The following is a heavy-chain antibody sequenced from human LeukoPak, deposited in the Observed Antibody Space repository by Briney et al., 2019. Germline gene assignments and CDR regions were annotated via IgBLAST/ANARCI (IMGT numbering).Heavy chain of an antibody. CDR3: AGLAAAGFLYYYYYGMDV. CDR1: GGSISSSNW. J-gene: IGHJ6*02. CDR2: IYHSGST. V-gene: IGHV4-4*02. D-gene: IGHD6-13*01. Sequence: SETLSLTCAVSGGSISSSNWWSRVRQPPGKGLEWIGEIYHSGSTNYNPSLKSRVTISVDKSKNQFSLKLSSVTAADTAVYYCAGLAAAGFLYYYYYGMDVWGQGTTVTVSS.